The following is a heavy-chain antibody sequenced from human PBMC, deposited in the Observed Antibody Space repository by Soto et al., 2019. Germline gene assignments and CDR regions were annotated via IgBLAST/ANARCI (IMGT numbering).Heavy chain of an antibody. CDR1: GCSISSYY. J-gene: IGHJ6*02. CDR3: ARDYYYGMDV. V-gene: IGHV4-59*01. Sequence: PSETLSLTCTVSGCSISSYYWSWIRQPPGKGLEWIGYIYYSGSTNYNPSLKSRVTISVDTSKNQFSLKLSSVTAADTAVYYCARDYYYGMDVWGQGTTVTVSS. CDR2: IYYSGST.